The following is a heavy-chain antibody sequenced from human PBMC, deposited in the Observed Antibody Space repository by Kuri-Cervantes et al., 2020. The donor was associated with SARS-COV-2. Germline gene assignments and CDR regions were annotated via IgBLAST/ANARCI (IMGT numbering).Heavy chain of an antibody. CDR1: GGTFSSYA. CDR3: ARSRFGDYLDAFDI. J-gene: IGHJ3*02. D-gene: IGHD3-10*01. V-gene: IGHV1-69*05. Sequence: SVKVSCKASGGTFSSYAISWVRQAPGQGLEWMGGIIPIFGTANYAQKFQGRVTITTDESTSTAYMELSSLRSEDTAAYYCARSRFGDYLDAFDIWGQGTMVTVSS. CDR2: IIPIFGTA.